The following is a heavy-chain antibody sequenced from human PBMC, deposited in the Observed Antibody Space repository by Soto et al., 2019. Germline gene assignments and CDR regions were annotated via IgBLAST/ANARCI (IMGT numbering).Heavy chain of an antibody. J-gene: IGHJ4*02. CDR1: GGSISSSSYY. CDR3: ARLRPDYISDY. V-gene: IGHV4-39*01. CDR2: IYYSGST. Sequence: SETLSLTCTVSGGSISSSSYYWGWIRQPPGKGLEWIGSIYYSGSTYYNPSLKSRVTISVDTSKNQFSLKLSSVTAADTAVYYCARLRPDYISDYWGQGTLVTVS. D-gene: IGHD4-4*01.